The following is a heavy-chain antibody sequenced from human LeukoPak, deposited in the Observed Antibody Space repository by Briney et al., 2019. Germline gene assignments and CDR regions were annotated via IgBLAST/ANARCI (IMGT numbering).Heavy chain of an antibody. D-gene: IGHD3-22*01. J-gene: IGHJ4*02. Sequence: QPGRSLRLSCAASGFTFSSYGMHWVRQAPGKGLERVAVIWYDGSNKYYADSVKGRFTISRDNSKNTLYLQMNSLRAEDTAVYYCARGYYYDSSGYYSLLFDYWGQGTLVTVSS. CDR1: GFTFSSYG. CDR3: ARGYYYDSSGYYSLLFDY. V-gene: IGHV3-33*01. CDR2: IWYDGSNK.